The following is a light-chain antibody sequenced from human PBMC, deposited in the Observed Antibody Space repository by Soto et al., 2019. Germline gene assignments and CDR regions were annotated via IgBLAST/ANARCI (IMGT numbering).Light chain of an antibody. CDR1: QSVNSN. V-gene: IGKV3-15*01. J-gene: IGKJ1*01. Sequence: EIVMTQSPATLSVSPGERATLSYRASQSVNSNLAWYKQKPGQAPRLLIYGASTRATGIPARFSGSGSGTEFTLTISSLQSEDFAVYYCQQYNNWPLWTFGQGTKVEIK. CDR2: GAS. CDR3: QQYNNWPLWT.